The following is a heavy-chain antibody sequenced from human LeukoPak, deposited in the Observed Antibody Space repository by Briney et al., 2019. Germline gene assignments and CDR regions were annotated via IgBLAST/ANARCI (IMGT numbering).Heavy chain of an antibody. D-gene: IGHD6-19*01. V-gene: IGHV4-39*07. CDR1: GGSISSSSYY. Sequence: PSETLSLTCTVSGGSISSSSYYWGWIRQPPGKGLEWIGRIYTSGSTNYNPSLKSRVTMSVDTSKNQFSLKLSSVTAGDTAVYYCARDSDSSGWYGFDYWGQGTLVTVSS. CDR3: ARDSDSSGWYGFDY. CDR2: IYTSGST. J-gene: IGHJ4*02.